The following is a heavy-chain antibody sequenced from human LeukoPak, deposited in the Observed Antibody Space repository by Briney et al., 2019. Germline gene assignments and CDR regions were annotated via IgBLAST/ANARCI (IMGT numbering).Heavy chain of an antibody. CDR2: ISAYNGNT. D-gene: IGHD6-19*01. Sequence: ASVKVSCKASGYTFTSYGISWVRQAPGQGLEWMGWISAYNGNTNYAQKLQGRVTMTTDTSTSTAYMELRSLRSDDTVVYYCARARAGYSSGWTDYYYYGMDVWGQGTTVTVSS. CDR1: GYTFTSYG. J-gene: IGHJ6*02. V-gene: IGHV1-18*01. CDR3: ARARAGYSSGWTDYYYYGMDV.